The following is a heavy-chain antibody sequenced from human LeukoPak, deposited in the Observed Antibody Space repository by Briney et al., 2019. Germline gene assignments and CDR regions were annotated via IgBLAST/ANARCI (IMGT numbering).Heavy chain of an antibody. D-gene: IGHD1-1*01. V-gene: IGHV4-34*01. CDR1: GGSFSGYY. Sequence: SETLSLTCAVYGGSFSGYYWSWIRQPPGKGLEWIGEINHSGSTNYNPSLKSRVTISVDTSKIQFSLKLSSVTAADTAVYYCARCLDWNGSFFDSWGQGTLVIGSS. CDR2: INHSGST. J-gene: IGHJ4*02. CDR3: ARCLDWNGSFFDS.